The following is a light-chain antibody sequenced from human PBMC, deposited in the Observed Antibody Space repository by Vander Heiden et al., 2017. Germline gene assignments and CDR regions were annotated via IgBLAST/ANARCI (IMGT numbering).Light chain of an antibody. CDR2: AAS. CDR1: QGISNY. CDR3: QKYNSAPRT. V-gene: IGKV1-27*01. J-gene: IGKJ1*01. Sequence: DIQLSQSPSSLSASEGDRVTITCRASQGISNYLAWYQQKPGKVPKLLIYAASTLQSGVPSRFSGSGSGTNFTLTISSLQPKDVATYYCQKYNSAPRTFGQGTKVEIK.